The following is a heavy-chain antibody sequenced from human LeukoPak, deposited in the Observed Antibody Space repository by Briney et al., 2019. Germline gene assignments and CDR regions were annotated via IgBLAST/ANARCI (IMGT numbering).Heavy chain of an antibody. CDR2: IIPIFGTA. D-gene: IGHD6-19*01. V-gene: IGHV1-69*13. Sequence: ASVKVSCKASGGTFSSYAISWARQAPGQGLEWMGGIIPIFGTANYAQKFQGRVTITADESTSTAYMELSSLRSEDTAVYYCARSGYSSGGVDYWGQGTLVTVSS. J-gene: IGHJ4*02. CDR1: GGTFSSYA. CDR3: ARSGYSSGGVDY.